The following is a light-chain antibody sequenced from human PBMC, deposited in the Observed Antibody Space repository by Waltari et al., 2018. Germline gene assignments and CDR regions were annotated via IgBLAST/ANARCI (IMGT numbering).Light chain of an antibody. CDR2: AAS. Sequence: DIQMTQSPSSLSASVGDPVTITCRTSQNIDRSLNRYHQRPGNAPKLLIFAASTLQSGVSSRFSGSGSGTDFTLTISGLQPEDFATYFCQQSHRSPWTFGQGTQVDI. V-gene: IGKV1-39*01. J-gene: IGKJ1*01. CDR3: QQSHRSPWT. CDR1: QNIDRS.